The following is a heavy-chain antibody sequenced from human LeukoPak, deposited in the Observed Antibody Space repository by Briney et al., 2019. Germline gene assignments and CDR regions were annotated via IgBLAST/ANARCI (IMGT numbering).Heavy chain of an antibody. Sequence: GGSLRLSCAASGFIFSSHGMNWVRQAPGKGLEWVSVIYSGGSTYSADSVRGRFTISRDNSKNTLYLQMNSLRAEDTAVYYCARPGHGPTDYWGQGTLVTVSS. CDR1: GFIFSSHG. J-gene: IGHJ4*02. CDR2: IYSGGST. CDR3: ARPGHGPTDY. V-gene: IGHV3-53*01.